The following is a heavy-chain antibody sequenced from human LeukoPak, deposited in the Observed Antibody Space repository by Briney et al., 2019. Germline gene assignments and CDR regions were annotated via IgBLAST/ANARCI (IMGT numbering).Heavy chain of an antibody. CDR3: ARAPEYSSSSDNPDFWFDP. CDR2: INPSGGST. J-gene: IGHJ5*02. CDR1: GYTFTSYY. D-gene: IGHD6-6*01. Sequence: ASVKVSCKASGYTFTSYYMHWVRQAPGQGLEWMGRINPSGGSTTYAQKFQGRVTMTRDTSTSTAYMELSSLRSEDTAVYYCARAPEYSSSSDNPDFWFDPWGQGTLATVSS. V-gene: IGHV1-46*01.